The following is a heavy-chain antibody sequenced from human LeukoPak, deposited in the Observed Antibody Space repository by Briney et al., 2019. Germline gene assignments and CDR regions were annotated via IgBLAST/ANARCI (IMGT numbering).Heavy chain of an antibody. D-gene: IGHD2-15*01. Sequence: GGSLRLSCAASGFSFSNYGMHWVRQAPGKGLEWVAFIRFDGTDEFYADSVKGRFTMSRDNSKNTVYLQMNSLRVDDTAVYYCARRDIVVVVSASDYWGQGTLVTVSS. CDR3: ARRDIVVVVSASDY. V-gene: IGHV3-30*02. J-gene: IGHJ4*02. CDR1: GFSFSNYG. CDR2: IRFDGTDE.